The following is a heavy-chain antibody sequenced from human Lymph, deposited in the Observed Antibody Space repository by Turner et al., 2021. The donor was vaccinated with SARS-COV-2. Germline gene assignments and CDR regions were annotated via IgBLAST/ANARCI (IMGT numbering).Heavy chain of an antibody. CDR2: ISYDGSNK. Sequence: VQLVESGGGVVQPGRSLRPSCTASGFTFSSYAMHWVRQAPGKGLEWVSLISYDGSNKCYADSVKGRVTISRDNSKNTLYLQMNSLRTEDTAVYYCAREMGSGSDYWGQGTLVTVSS. J-gene: IGHJ4*02. CDR3: AREMGSGSDY. D-gene: IGHD3-10*01. CDR1: GFTFSSYA. V-gene: IGHV3-30*04.